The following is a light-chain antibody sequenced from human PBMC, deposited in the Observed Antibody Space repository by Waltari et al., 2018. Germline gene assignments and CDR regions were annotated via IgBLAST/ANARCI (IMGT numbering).Light chain of an antibody. CDR2: KDS. V-gene: IGLV3-25*03. J-gene: IGLJ2*01. CDR1: ALSQQY. CDR3: QSADSSGSVV. Sequence: SFELTQPPSLSVSPGTTARITSPGGALSQQYAHWHQQRPGLAPVLVIYKDSERPSGIPGRFSGSSSGTTVTLTISGVQAEDEADYYCQSADSSGSVVFGGGTKLTVL.